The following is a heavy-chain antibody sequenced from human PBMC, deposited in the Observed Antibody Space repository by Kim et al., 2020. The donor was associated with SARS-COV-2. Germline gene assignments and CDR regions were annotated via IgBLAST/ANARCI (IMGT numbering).Heavy chain of an antibody. J-gene: IGHJ4*02. D-gene: IGHD3-10*01. CDR3: ARLPGFVGSGSYYNEGY. V-gene: IGHV4-39*01. CDR2: IYYSGST. CDR1: GGSISSSSYY. Sequence: SETLSLTCTVSGGSISSSSYYWGWIRQPPGKGLEWIGSIYYSGSTYYNPSLKSRVTISVDTSKNQFSLKLSSVTAADTAVYYCARLPGFVGSGSYYNEGYWGQGTLVTVSS.